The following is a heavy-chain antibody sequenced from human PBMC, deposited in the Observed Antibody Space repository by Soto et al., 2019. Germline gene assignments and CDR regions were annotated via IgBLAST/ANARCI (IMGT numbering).Heavy chain of an antibody. V-gene: IGHV4-39*01. CDR2: IYYSGST. D-gene: IGHD6-19*01. CDR1: GGSISSSSYY. Sequence: SETLSLTCTVSGGSISSSSYYWGWIRQPPGKGLEWIGSIYYSGSTYYNPSLKSRVTISVDTSKNQFSLKLSSVTAADTAVYYCARQELTGWFDYWGQGTLVTVSS. J-gene: IGHJ4*02. CDR3: ARQELTGWFDY.